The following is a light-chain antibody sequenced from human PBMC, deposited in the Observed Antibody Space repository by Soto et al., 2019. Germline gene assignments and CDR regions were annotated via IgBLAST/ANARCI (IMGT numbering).Light chain of an antibody. CDR3: LKYSSVPV. Sequence: DIQMTQSPTSLSASVGDRVTITCRASQGIRDYVAWYKQIPGKTPKLLIYAASTLQSGVPSRFRGSGSGTNFTLTISSLQPEDVVTYYCLKYSSVPVFGPGTKVEIK. CDR2: AAS. V-gene: IGKV1-27*01. J-gene: IGKJ3*01. CDR1: QGIRDY.